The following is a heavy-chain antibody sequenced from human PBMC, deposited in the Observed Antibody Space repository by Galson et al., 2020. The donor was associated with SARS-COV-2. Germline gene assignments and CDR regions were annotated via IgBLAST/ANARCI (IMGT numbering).Heavy chain of an antibody. V-gene: IGHV3-11*01. Sequence: GGSLRLSCAASGFIFFDAHMTWIRQAPGKGLEWISYIKNRDDTMYYADSVKGRFTISRDNGNNLLYLQMNSLRVEDTAIYYCARESWGSLDPWGQGTLVTVST. D-gene: IGHD3-16*01. J-gene: IGHJ5*02. CDR2: IKNRDDTM. CDR3: ARESWGSLDP. CDR1: GFIFFDAH.